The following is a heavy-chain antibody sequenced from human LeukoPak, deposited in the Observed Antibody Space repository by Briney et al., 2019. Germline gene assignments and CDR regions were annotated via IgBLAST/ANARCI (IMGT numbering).Heavy chain of an antibody. J-gene: IGHJ4*02. CDR3: AKFWSGYSGLYYFDY. D-gene: IGHD3-3*01. Sequence: GGSLRLSCAASGFNSSSYGMTWVRQAPGKGLEWVSINSGSGGSTYYADSVKGRFTISRDNSKNTLYLQMNSLRAEDTAVYYCAKFWSGYSGLYYFDYWGQGTLVTVSS. V-gene: IGHV3-23*01. CDR1: GFNSSSYG. CDR2: NSGSGGST.